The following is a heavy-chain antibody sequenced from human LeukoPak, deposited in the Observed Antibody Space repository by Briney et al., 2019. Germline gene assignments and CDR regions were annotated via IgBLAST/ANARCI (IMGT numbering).Heavy chain of an antibody. V-gene: IGHV1-18*01. CDR1: GYTFSTYG. J-gene: IGHJ4*02. Sequence: ASVKVSCKASGYTFSTYGITWVRQAPGQGLEWMGWISAYNGNTRYAQKVQGRVTMTTDTSTTTAYMELRSLRSDDTAVYYCAKAPNYSGSGSPLFEYWGQGTLVTVSS. D-gene: IGHD3-10*01. CDR3: AKAPNYSGSGSPLFEY. CDR2: ISAYNGNT.